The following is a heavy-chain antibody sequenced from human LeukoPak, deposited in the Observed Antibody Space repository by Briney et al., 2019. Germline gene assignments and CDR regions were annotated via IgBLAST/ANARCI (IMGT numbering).Heavy chain of an antibody. D-gene: IGHD4-17*01. J-gene: IGHJ4*02. V-gene: IGHV4-34*01. CDR1: GGSFSGYY. Sequence: SETLSLTCAVYGGSFSGYYWSWIRQPPGKGLEWIGEINHSGSTNYNPSLKSRVTISVDTSKNQFSLKLSSVTAADTAVYYCARRSTGVTTDYFDYWGQGTLVTVSS. CDR2: INHSGST. CDR3: ARRSTGVTTDYFDY.